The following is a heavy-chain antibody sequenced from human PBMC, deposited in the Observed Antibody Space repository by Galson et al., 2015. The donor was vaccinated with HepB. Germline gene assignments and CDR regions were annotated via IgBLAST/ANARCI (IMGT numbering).Heavy chain of an antibody. CDR1: GFTFSSYT. CDR2: ISFDGSNK. D-gene: IGHD6-13*01. J-gene: IGHJ6*03. Sequence: LRLSCAASGFTFSSYTMKWVRRAPGKGLEWVAVISFDGSNKYYADSVKGRFTISRDNSKNTLFLQLNSMRAEDTAVYYCAKDGQGYSSSWYSADHYYMDVWGKGTTVTVSS. V-gene: IGHV3-30*18. CDR3: AKDGQGYSSSWYSADHYYMDV.